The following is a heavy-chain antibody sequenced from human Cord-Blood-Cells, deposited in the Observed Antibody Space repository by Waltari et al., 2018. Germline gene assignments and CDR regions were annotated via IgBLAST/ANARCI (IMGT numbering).Heavy chain of an antibody. V-gene: IGHV3-53*01. J-gene: IGHJ1*01. D-gene: IGHD6-13*01. CDR3: ARDLAAAGTPV. CDR1: GFTVSSNY. CDR2: IYCGWST. Sequence: EVQLVASGGGLIQPGGSLRLHCAASGFTVSSNYMSWVRRAPGKGLGWVSVIYCGWSTCHADSVKGRCTILRDNAKNPLYLQMNSLGAEDRAVDYCARDLAAAGTPVWGQGTLVIVSS.